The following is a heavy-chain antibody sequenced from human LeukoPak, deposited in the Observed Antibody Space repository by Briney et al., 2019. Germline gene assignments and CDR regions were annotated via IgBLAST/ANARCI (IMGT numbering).Heavy chain of an antibody. CDR3: ARVRQLVGIYYYYYYMDV. D-gene: IGHD6-6*01. Sequence: SETLSLTCAVYGGSFSGYYWSWIRQPPGKGLEWIGEINHSGSTNYNPSLKSRVTISVDTSKNQFSLKLSSVTAADTAVYYCARVRQLVGIYYYYYYMDVWGKGTMVTVSS. J-gene: IGHJ6*03. CDR1: GGSFSGYY. V-gene: IGHV4-34*01. CDR2: INHSGST.